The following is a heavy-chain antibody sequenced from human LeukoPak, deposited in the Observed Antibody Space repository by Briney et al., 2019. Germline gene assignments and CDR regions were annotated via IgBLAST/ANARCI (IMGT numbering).Heavy chain of an antibody. V-gene: IGHV1-18*01. D-gene: IGHD2-2*01. CDR1: GYSFNSYG. CDR2: ISAYNGNT. CDR3: AREGYCNSTSCDKPFDC. J-gene: IGHJ4*02. Sequence: WASVTVSCTASGYSFNSYGISWVRQAPGQGLEWMGWISAYNGNTNYAQKFQDRVTMTTDTSTSTAYMELRSLRSDDTAVYYCAREGYCNSTSCDKPFDCWGPGALVTVSS.